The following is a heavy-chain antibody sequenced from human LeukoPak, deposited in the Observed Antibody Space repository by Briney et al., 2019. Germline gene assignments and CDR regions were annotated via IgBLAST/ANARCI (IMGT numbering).Heavy chain of an antibody. CDR1: DGSISSFC. CDR3: ARHMTVTYDAFDI. CDR2: IHTSGST. J-gene: IGHJ3*02. V-gene: IGHV4-4*07. Sequence: SETLSLTCSVSDGSISSFCWSWIRQPAGKGLEWLGRIHTSGSTDYNPSLKSRVTMSVDTSKNQFSLKLSSVTAADTAAYYCARHMTVTYDAFDIWGQGTMVTVSS. D-gene: IGHD3-22*01.